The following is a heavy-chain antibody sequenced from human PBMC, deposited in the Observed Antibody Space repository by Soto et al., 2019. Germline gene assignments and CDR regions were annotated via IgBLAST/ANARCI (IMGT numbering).Heavy chain of an antibody. J-gene: IGHJ4*02. D-gene: IGHD3-22*01. Sequence: GWSLRLSCAASGFTVSSNYMSGVRQAPGKGLEWVSVIYSGGSTYYADSVKGRFTISRDNSKNTLYLQMNSLRAEDTAVYYCAAEGYYYDSSGYPYYFDYWGQGTLVTVSS. CDR1: GFTVSSNY. CDR3: AAEGYYYDSSGYPYYFDY. CDR2: IYSGGST. V-gene: IGHV3-53*01.